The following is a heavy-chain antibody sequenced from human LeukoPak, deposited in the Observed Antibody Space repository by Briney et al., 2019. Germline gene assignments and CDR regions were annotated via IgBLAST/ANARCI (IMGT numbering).Heavy chain of an antibody. V-gene: IGHV7-4-1*02. J-gene: IGHJ4*02. D-gene: IGHD3-10*01. CDR3: ARGTYGSGYLEIDY. CDR2: INTNTGNP. Sequence: GASVKVSCKASGYTFTSYAMNWVRQAPGQGLEWMGWINTNTGNPTYAQGFTGRFVFSLDTSVSTAYLQISSLKAEDTAVYYCARGTYGSGYLEIDYWGQGTLVTVSS. CDR1: GYTFTSYA.